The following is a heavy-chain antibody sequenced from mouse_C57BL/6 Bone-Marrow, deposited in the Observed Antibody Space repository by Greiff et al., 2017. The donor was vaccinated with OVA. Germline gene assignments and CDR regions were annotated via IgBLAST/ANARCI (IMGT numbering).Heavy chain of an antibody. D-gene: IGHD2-3*01. CDR2: INPNNGGT. J-gene: IGHJ2*01. CDR3: ARRDGYYDFDY. V-gene: IGHV1-26*01. Sequence: EVQLQQSGPELVKPGASVKISCKASGYTFTDYYMNWVKQSHGMSLEWIGDINPNNGGTSYNQKFKGKATLTVDKSSSTAYMELRSLTSEDSAVYYCARRDGYYDFDYWGQGTTLTVSS. CDR1: GYTFTDYY.